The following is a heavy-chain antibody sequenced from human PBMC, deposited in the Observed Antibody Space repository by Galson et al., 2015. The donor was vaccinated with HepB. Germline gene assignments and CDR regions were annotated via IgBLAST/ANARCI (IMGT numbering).Heavy chain of an antibody. V-gene: IGHV1-69*13. J-gene: IGHJ4*02. CDR1: GGTFSSYA. CDR3: AIAAAGPFDY. Sequence: SVKVSCKASGGTFSSYAISWVRQAPGQGLEWMGGIIPIFGTANYAQTFQGRVTITADESTSTAYMELSSLRSDDTAVYYCAIAAAGPFDYWGQGTLVTVSS. D-gene: IGHD6-13*01. CDR2: IIPIFGTA.